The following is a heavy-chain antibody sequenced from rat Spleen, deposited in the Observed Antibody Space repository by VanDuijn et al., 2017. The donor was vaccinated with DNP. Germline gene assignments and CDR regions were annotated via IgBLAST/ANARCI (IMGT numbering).Heavy chain of an antibody. J-gene: IGHJ2*01. Sequence: EVQLQESGPGLVKPSQSLSLTCSVTGYSITSNFRWNWIRKFPGNKLEWMGYIDSAGSTKYNPSLKSRISITRDTSKNQFFLQVNSVTTEDSATYYCAIQLGVFDYWGQGVMVTVSS. CDR3: AIQLGVFDY. CDR1: GYSITSNFR. CDR2: IDSAGST. D-gene: IGHD5-1*01. V-gene: IGHV3-3*01.